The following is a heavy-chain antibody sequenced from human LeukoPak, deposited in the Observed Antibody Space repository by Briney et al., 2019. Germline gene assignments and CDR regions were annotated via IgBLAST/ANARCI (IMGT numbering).Heavy chain of an antibody. J-gene: IGHJ4*02. D-gene: IGHD2-2*01. V-gene: IGHV3-74*01. CDR3: ATDIVVVPAATADFDY. Sequence: GGSLRLSCAASGFTLSSYWMHWVRQAPGKGLVWVAHINNDGVSTNYADSVKGRFTISRDNAKNMLYLQMNSLRADDTAVYYCATDIVVVPAATADFDYWGQGTLVTVSS. CDR1: GFTLSSYW. CDR2: INNDGVST.